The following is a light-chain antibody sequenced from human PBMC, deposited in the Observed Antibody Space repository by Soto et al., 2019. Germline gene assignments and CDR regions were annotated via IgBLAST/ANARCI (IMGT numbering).Light chain of an antibody. V-gene: IGKV1-17*01. CDR2: AAS. CDR3: LQHHSYPRA. CDR1: QDIRNE. Sequence: DIQMPQSPSSLSASVGDRVTITCRASQDIRNELGWYQQKPGKAPKRLIYAASSLQSGVPSRFSGSGSGTAFPLTTSPLQPEDFGTYFCLQHHSYPRAFGQGPKVEFK. J-gene: IGKJ1*01.